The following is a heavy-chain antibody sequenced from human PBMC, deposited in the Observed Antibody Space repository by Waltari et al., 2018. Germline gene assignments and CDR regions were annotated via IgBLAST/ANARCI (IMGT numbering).Heavy chain of an antibody. CDR1: GYIFTNYW. V-gene: IGHV5-51*01. CDR2: SWPGDSDT. Sequence: EVQLVQSGAEAKKPGESLKISCKGSGYIFTNYWIGWVRHMPGKGLEWMGISWPGDSDTKNSPSFQGQVTISVDKSISTAYLHLSSLKASDTAIYYCARGRYYFDYWGQGTLVTVSS. CDR3: ARGRYYFDY. D-gene: IGHD3-16*02. J-gene: IGHJ4*02.